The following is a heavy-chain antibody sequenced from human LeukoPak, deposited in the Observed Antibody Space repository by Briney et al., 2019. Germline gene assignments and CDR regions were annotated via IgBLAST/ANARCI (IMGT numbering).Heavy chain of an antibody. V-gene: IGHV4-59*08. D-gene: IGHD3-3*01. CDR3: ARHTPGGDPLRFLSP. J-gene: IGHJ1*01. Sequence: SETLSLTCTVSGGSISSYYWSWIRQPPGKGLEWIGYIYYSGSANYNPSLKSRVTISVDTSKNQFSLKLSSVTAADTAVYYCARHTPGGDPLRFLSPWGQGTLVTVSS. CDR2: IYYSGSA. CDR1: GGSISSYY.